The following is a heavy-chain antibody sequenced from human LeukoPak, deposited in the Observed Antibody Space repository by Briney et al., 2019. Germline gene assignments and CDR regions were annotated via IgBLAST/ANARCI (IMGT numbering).Heavy chain of an antibody. CDR1: GYSISSGYY. V-gene: IGHV4-38-2*02. Sequence: SETLSLTCTVSGYSISSGYYWGWIRQPPGKGLEGIGRITSSGSTNYNPSLKSRATISVDTSKKQFSLTLSSVTAADTAVYFCARGPYSYDSSGAFDIWGQGTMVTVSS. CDR3: ARGPYSYDSSGAFDI. D-gene: IGHD3-22*01. J-gene: IGHJ3*02. CDR2: ITSSGST.